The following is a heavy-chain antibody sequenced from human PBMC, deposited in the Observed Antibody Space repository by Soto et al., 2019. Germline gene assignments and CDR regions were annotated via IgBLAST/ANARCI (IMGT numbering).Heavy chain of an antibody. Sequence: PSETLSLTCAVYGGSFSGYYWSWIRQPPGKGLEWIGEINHSGSTNYNPSLKSRVTISVDTSKNQFSLRLSSVTAADTAVYYCARRIAARPPYYYYYGMDVWGQGTTVTVS. D-gene: IGHD6-6*01. V-gene: IGHV4-34*01. CDR3: ARRIAARPPYYYYYGMDV. CDR1: GGSFSGYY. CDR2: INHSGST. J-gene: IGHJ6*02.